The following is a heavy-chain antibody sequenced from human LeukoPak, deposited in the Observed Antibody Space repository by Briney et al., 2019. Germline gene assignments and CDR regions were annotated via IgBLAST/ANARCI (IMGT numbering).Heavy chain of an antibody. V-gene: IGHV3-23*01. CDR1: GFTFSSYA. J-gene: IGHJ5*02. Sequence: PGGSLRLSCAASGFTFSSYAMGWVRQAPGKGLEWVSAISGSGGSTYYADSVKGRFTISRDNSKNTLYLQMNSLRAEDTAVYYCAKAHSSSRVRWFDPWGQGTLVTVSS. D-gene: IGHD6-6*01. CDR2: ISGSGGST. CDR3: AKAHSSSRVRWFDP.